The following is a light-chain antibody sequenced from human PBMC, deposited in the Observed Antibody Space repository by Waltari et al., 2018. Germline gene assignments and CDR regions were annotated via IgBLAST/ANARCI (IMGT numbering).Light chain of an antibody. CDR1: STDVEGYDP. V-gene: IGLV2-8*01. Sequence: QSALTQPPSASGSPGPSLTIPCPGTSTDVEGYDPVFWSQPHPGKAPKLLIYEFTTRPSGVPDRFSGSKSDNTASLAVSGLQAEDEADYYCSSYAGGSSLMFGGGTKLTVL. CDR2: EFT. CDR3: SSYAGGSSLM. J-gene: IGLJ3*02.